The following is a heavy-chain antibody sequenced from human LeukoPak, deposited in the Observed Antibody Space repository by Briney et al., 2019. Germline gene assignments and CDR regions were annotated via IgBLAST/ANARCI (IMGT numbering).Heavy chain of an antibody. CDR3: AGDYTVGGSYYYFDY. V-gene: IGHV1-2*02. CDR1: GYTFTGYY. D-gene: IGHD1-26*01. Sequence: ASVKVSCKASGYTFTGYYMHWVRQAPGQGLEWMGWINPNSGGTNYAQKFQGRVTMTRDTSISTAYMELSRLRSDDTAVYYCAGDYTVGGSYYYFDYWGQGTLVTVSS. CDR2: INPNSGGT. J-gene: IGHJ4*02.